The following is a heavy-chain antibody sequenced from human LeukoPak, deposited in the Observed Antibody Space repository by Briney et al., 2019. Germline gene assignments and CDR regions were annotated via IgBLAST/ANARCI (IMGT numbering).Heavy chain of an antibody. Sequence: PGGSLRLSCAAPGFTFNSYAMSWVRQAPGKGLEWVSAISGSGGSTYYADSVKGRFTISRDNSKNTLYLQMNSLRAEDTAVYYCAKDKHKSSSSGDWGQGTLVTVSS. CDR2: ISGSGGST. CDR3: AKDKHKSSSSGD. D-gene: IGHD6-6*01. CDR1: GFTFNSYA. V-gene: IGHV3-23*01. J-gene: IGHJ4*02.